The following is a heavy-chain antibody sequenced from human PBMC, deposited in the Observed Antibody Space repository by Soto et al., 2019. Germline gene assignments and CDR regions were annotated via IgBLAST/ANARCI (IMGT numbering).Heavy chain of an antibody. CDR2: INWNGGST. V-gene: IGHV3-20*04. J-gene: IGHJ3*02. D-gene: IGHD2-21*02. Sequence: GGSLRLSCAASGFTFDDYGMSWVRQAPGKGLEWVSGINWNGGSTGYADSVKGRFTISRDNAKNSLYLQMNSLRAEDTALYYCAREGPFVVVTARHVGAFDIWGQGTMVTVSS. CDR1: GFTFDDYG. CDR3: AREGPFVVVTARHVGAFDI.